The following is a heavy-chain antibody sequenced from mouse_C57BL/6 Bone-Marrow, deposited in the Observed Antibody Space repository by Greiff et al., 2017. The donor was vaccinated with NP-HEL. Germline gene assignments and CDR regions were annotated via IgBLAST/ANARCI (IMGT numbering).Heavy chain of an antibody. Sequence: DVQLQESGPGLVKPSQSLSLTCSVTGYSITSGYYWNWIRQFPGNKLEWMGYISYDGSNNYNPSLKNRISITRDTSKNQFFLKLNSVTTEDTATYYCARETLYYYGSSCYWYFDVWGTGTTVTVSS. V-gene: IGHV3-6*01. D-gene: IGHD1-1*01. CDR3: ARETLYYYGSSCYWYFDV. J-gene: IGHJ1*03. CDR2: ISYDGSN. CDR1: GYSITSGYY.